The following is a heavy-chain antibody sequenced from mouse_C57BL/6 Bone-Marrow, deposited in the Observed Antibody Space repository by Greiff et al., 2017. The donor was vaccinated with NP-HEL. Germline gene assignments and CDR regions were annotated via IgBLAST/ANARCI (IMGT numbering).Heavy chain of an antibody. V-gene: IGHV1-19*01. CDR2: INPYNGCT. D-gene: IGHD1-1*01. Sequence: VQLKQSGPVLVKPGASVKMSCKASGYTFTDYYMNWVKQSHGKSLEWIGVINPYNGCTSYNQKFKGKATLTVDKSSSTAYMELNSLTSEDSAVYYCASPLLRFPHWYFDVWGTGTTVTVSS. CDR3: ASPLLRFPHWYFDV. J-gene: IGHJ1*03. CDR1: GYTFTDYY.